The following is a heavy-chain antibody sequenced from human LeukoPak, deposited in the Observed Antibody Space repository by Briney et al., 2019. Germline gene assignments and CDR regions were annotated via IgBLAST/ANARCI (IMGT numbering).Heavy chain of an antibody. V-gene: IGHV1-18*01. J-gene: IGHJ6*02. Sequence: ASVKVSCKASGYSFISYGISWVGQAPGQGLEWMGWTSVYNGNTNYAQKLQGRVTMTTDTSTSTAYMELRSLRSDDTAVYYCATDPQPRYYYYGMDVWGQGTAVTVSS. CDR2: TSVYNGNT. CDR1: GYSFISYG. D-gene: IGHD2-2*01. CDR3: ATDPQPRYYYYGMDV.